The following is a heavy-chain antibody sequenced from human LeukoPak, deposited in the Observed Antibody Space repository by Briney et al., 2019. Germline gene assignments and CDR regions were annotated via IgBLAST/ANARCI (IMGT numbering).Heavy chain of an antibody. CDR2: INPNSGGT. J-gene: IGHJ3*02. CDR1: GYTFTGYY. D-gene: IGHD2-21*02. CDR3: ASAVVVVTAYGAFDI. Sequence: ASVKVSCKASGYTFTGYYMHWVRQAPGQGLEWMGWINPNSGGTNYAQKFQGRVTMTRDTSISTAYMELSRLRSDDTAVYYCASAVVVVTAYGAFDIWGQGTMVTVSS. V-gene: IGHV1-2*02.